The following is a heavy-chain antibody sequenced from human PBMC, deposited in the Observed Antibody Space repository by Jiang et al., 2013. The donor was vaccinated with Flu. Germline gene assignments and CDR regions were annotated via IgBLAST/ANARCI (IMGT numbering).Heavy chain of an antibody. D-gene: IGHD2-21*01. Sequence: QTLSLTCAISGDSVSSNSTAWNWIRQSPSRGLEWLGRTYHRSKWYDDYAESVKSRITINPDTSKNQFSLHLNSVTPEDTAVYYCARGELTGEGPNWFDPWGQGTLVTVSS. CDR2: TYHRSKWYD. CDR1: GDSVSSNSTA. CDR3: ARGELTGEGPNWFDP. J-gene: IGHJ5*02. V-gene: IGHV6-1*01.